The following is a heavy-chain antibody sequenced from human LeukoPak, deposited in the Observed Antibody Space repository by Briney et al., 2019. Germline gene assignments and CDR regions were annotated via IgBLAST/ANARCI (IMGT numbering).Heavy chain of an antibody. CDR2: IKEDGSEK. V-gene: IGHV3-7*03. CDR3: ARHHIFCTSATCYFDY. Sequence: GGSLRLSCATSGFTFSTYWMTWVRQAPGKGLEWVANIKEDGSEKFYVHSVKGRFTISRDSAKNSLYLQMDSLSAEDTAVYYCARHHIFCTSATCYFDYWGQGTLVTVSS. J-gene: IGHJ4*02. D-gene: IGHD3-3*02. CDR1: GFTFSTYW.